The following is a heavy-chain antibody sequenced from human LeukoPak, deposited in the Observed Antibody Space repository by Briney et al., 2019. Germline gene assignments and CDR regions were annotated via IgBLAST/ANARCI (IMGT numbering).Heavy chain of an antibody. J-gene: IGHJ6*02. CDR2: IRTSGQST. D-gene: IGHD2-15*01. CDR3: AKVKVGYCSGGSCSEGMDV. V-gene: IGHV3-23*01. Sequence: GGSLRLSCAASGFTFSSYAMSWVRQAPGKGLEWVSAIRTSGQSTYYADSVKGRFTISRDNSKNTLYLQMNSLRAEDTAVYYCAKVKVGYCSGGSCSEGMDVWGQGTTVTVSS. CDR1: GFTFSSYA.